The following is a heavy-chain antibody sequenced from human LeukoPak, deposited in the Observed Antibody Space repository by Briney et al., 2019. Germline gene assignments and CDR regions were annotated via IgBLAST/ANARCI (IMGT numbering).Heavy chain of an antibody. V-gene: IGHV3-53*01. CDR1: GFTVSSSY. CDR3: TRQTGESTNFDN. J-gene: IGHJ4*02. D-gene: IGHD2-2*01. CDR2: IYSGGTI. Sequence: GGSLRLSCAAPGFTVSSSYISWVRQAPGKGLEWVSAIYSGGTIYYADSVKGRFTISRDNSKNMLYLLMNSLRAEDTAMYHCTRQTGESTNFDNWGQGTLVTVSS.